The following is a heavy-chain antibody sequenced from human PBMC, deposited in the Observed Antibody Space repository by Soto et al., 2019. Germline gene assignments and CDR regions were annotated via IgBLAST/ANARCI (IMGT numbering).Heavy chain of an antibody. J-gene: IGHJ3*01. D-gene: IGHD3-16*01. V-gene: IGHV3-11*05. CDR1: GIRLSESY. CDR3: ARRRAFGEVEAFDD. CDR2: IGDSYR. Sequence: QVHLVESGGGLVKPGGTLRLSCAGSGIRLSESYINWIRLTPEKGLAWISYIGDSYRHYAASVRGRFTISRDNVQNSVSLEMTNLRVDDTDIYYCARRRAFGEVEAFDDWGPGTLVTVSS.